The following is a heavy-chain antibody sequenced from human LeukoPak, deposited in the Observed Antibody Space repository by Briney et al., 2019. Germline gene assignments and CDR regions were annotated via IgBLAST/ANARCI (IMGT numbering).Heavy chain of an antibody. CDR1: GFSFTNYA. D-gene: IGHD3-10*01. CDR2: IRYDASYQ. V-gene: IGHV3-30*02. Sequence: HPGGSLRLSCAASGFSFTNYAMHWVRQAPGKGLEWVAFIRYDASYQNYPDSVKGRFTISRDISKNTLYLQMNSLRAEDTAAYFCAKGGDRGNYYFDSWGQGTLVSVSS. J-gene: IGHJ4*02. CDR3: AKGGDRGNYYFDS.